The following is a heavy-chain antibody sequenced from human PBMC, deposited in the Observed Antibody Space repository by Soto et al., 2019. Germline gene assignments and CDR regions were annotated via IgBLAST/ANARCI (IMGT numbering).Heavy chain of an antibody. Sequence: QIQLLQSGAEVKKPGASVKVTCKASGYTFRNFGISWVRQAPGQGLEWMGWISAYNANANYAQKVQGRLTMTADTSTSTAYMELRSLRSDHTAVYYCARENSYFDYWGQGTLVTVSS. CDR1: GYTFRNFG. CDR2: ISAYNANA. V-gene: IGHV1-18*01. CDR3: ARENSYFDY. J-gene: IGHJ4*02.